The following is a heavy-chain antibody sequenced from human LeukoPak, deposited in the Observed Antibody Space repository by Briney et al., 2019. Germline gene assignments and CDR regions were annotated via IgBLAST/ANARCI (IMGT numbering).Heavy chain of an antibody. D-gene: IGHD3-22*01. CDR2: ISGSGGSA. CDR3: AKRGVVIRVILVGFHKEAYYFDS. CDR1: GITLSNYG. V-gene: IGHV3-23*01. Sequence: GGSLRLSCAVSGITLSNYGMTWVRQAPGKGLEWVAGISGSGGSANYADSVKGRFTISRDNPKNTLYLQMNSLRAEDTAVYFCAKRGVVIRVILVGFHKEAYYFDSWGQGALVTVSS. J-gene: IGHJ4*02.